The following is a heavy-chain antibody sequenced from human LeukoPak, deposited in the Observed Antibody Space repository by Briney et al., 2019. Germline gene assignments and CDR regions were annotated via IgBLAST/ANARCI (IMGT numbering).Heavy chain of an antibody. CDR1: GYSFSSYG. CDR2: ISAYNGNT. D-gene: IGHD3-10*01. CDR3: AKDTYYGSGSYPGY. J-gene: IGHJ4*02. V-gene: IGHV1-18*01. Sequence: GASVKVSRKASGYSFSSYGITWVRQAPGQGLEWMGWISAYNGNTNYAQNLQGRVTMTTDTSTSTAYMEMRSLRSDDTAVYYCAKDTYYGSGSYPGYWGQGTLVTVSS.